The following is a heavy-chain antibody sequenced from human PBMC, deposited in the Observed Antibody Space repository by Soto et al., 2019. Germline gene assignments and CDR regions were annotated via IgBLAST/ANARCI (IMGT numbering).Heavy chain of an antibody. J-gene: IGHJ4*02. CDR2: ISGSGGST. CDR1: GFTFSNYA. V-gene: IGHV3-23*01. D-gene: IGHD6-6*01. Sequence: EVQLLESGGGLVQPGGSLRVSCVASGFTFSNYAMNWVRQAPGKGLEWVSAISGSGGSTYYADSVKGRFTISRDNSKNTLYLQMNSLRAEDTAVYYCAKDNGAKYSSSGVWGQGTLVTVSS. CDR3: AKDNGAKYSSSGV.